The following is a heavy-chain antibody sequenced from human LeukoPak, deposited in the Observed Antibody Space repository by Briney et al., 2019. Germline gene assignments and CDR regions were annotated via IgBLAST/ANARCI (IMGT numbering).Heavy chain of an antibody. CDR1: GGSSCGYY. V-gene: IGHV4-34*01. J-gene: IGHJ6*02. CDR2: INNSVST. CDR3: ARGGGFVLMVYVDYYYYGMDV. Sequence: PETLSLTRALYGGSSCGYYSSWIRHPPRKRLGWVGEINNSVSTNYNPSLESQVTISVDTYKNQFSLKLSSVTAADTDVYYCARGGGFVLMVYVDYYYYGMDVWGQGTTVTVSS. D-gene: IGHD2-8*01.